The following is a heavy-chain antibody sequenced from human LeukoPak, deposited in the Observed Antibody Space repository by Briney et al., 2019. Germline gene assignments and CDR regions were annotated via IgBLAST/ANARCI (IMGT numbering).Heavy chain of an antibody. J-gene: IGHJ3*02. D-gene: IGHD3-22*01. CDR2: IYYSGST. Sequence: PSETLSLTCTVSGGSISSYYWSWIRQPPGKGLEWIGYIYYSGSTNYNPSLKSRVTISVDTSKNQFSLKLSSVTAADTAVYYCARFTYYYDSSGYPPNAFDIWGQGTMVTVSS. V-gene: IGHV4-59*01. CDR3: ARFTYYYDSSGYPPNAFDI. CDR1: GGSISSYY.